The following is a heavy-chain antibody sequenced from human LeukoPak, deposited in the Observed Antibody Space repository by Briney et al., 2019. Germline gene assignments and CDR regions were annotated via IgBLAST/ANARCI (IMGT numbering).Heavy chain of an antibody. J-gene: IGHJ4*02. D-gene: IGHD1-26*01. V-gene: IGHV3-53*01. CDR1: GFTVSSNY. Sequence: GGSLRLSCAASGFTVSSNYMAWVRQAPGKGLEWVSVIYSGGTIYYADSVKGRFTISRDNSKNTLYLQMNSLRAEDTAVYYCARDASRRVGATIPGFDYWGQGTLVTVSS. CDR3: ARDASRRVGATIPGFDY. CDR2: IYSGGTI.